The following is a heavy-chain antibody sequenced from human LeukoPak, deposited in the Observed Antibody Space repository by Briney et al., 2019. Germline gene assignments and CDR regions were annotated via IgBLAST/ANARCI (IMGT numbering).Heavy chain of an antibody. D-gene: IGHD3-22*01. CDR3: ARVSGDSSGYYY. CDR1: GFTFSIYA. Sequence: GGSLRLSCAASGFTFSIYAMNWVRQAPGKGLEWVSSISSSSSYIYYADSVKGRFTISRDNAKNSLYLQMNSLRAEDTAVYYCARVSGDSSGYYYWGQGTLVTVSS. J-gene: IGHJ4*02. CDR2: ISSSSSYI. V-gene: IGHV3-21*01.